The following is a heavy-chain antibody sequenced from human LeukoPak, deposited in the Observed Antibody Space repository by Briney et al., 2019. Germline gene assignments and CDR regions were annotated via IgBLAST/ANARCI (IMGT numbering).Heavy chain of an antibody. V-gene: IGHV3-48*03. J-gene: IGHJ4*02. CDR2: ISISGSTI. CDR1: GFTFSTYE. CDR3: ARDGIVVGTTTFDH. Sequence: PGGSLRLSCAASGFTFSTYEMNWVRQAPGKGLEWVSYISISGSTIYYADSVKGRFTISRDNAKNSLYLQMNSLRAEDTAVYYCARDGIVVGTTTFDHWGQGTLVTVSS. D-gene: IGHD1-26*01.